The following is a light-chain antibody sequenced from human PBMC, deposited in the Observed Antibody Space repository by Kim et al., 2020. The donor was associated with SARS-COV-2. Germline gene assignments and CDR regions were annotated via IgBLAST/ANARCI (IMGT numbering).Light chain of an antibody. Sequence: EIVLTQSPGTLSLSPGERATLSCRASQSVSSSYLDWNQQKPGQAPRLLIYGASSRATGISDRFSGSRSGTHFTLTISRLEPEVFAVYYYQKYGTFGQGTKVDIK. CDR2: GAS. CDR3: QKYGT. V-gene: IGKV3-20*01. CDR1: QSVSSSY. J-gene: IGKJ1*01.